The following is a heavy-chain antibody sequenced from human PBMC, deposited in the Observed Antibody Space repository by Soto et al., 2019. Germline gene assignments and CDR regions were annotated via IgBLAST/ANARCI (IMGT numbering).Heavy chain of an antibody. CDR1: GFTFSSYA. CDR2: ISGSGGST. D-gene: IGHD2-2*01. Sequence: EVQLLESGGGLVQPGGSLRLSCAASGFTFSSYAMSWVRQAPGKGLEWVSAISGSGGSTYYADSVKGRFTISRYNSKNTLYLQMNSLRAEDTAVYYCAKGPKRTYCSSTSCPRPPYYYYGMDVWGQGTTVTVSS. CDR3: AKGPKRTYCSSTSCPRPPYYYYGMDV. V-gene: IGHV3-23*01. J-gene: IGHJ6*02.